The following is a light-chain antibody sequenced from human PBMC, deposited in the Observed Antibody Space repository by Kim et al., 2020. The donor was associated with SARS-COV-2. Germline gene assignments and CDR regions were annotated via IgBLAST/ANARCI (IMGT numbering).Light chain of an antibody. CDR3: QQYGSSPGQIT. J-gene: IGKJ5*01. CDR2: GAS. CDR1: QSVSSSY. V-gene: IGKV3-20*01. Sequence: EIVLTQSPGTLSLSPGERATLSCRASQSVSSSYLAWYQQKPGQAPRLLIYGASSRATGIPDRFSGSGSGTDFTLTISRLEPEDFAVYYCQQYGSSPGQITFGQGTRLEIK.